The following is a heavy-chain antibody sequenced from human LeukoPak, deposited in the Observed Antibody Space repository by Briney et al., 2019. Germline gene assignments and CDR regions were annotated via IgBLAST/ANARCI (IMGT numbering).Heavy chain of an antibody. CDR3: ARPQGGTTRSYGMDV. Sequence: GGSLRLSCGASGFTFSSYWMHWVRQAPGKGLVWVSRINTDGSTTSYADSVKGRFTISRDNAKNTLYLQMNSLRAKDTAVYYCARPQGGTTRSYGMDVWGPGTTVTVSS. CDR2: INTDGSTT. CDR1: GFTFSSYW. D-gene: IGHD2-2*01. V-gene: IGHV3-74*01. J-gene: IGHJ6*02.